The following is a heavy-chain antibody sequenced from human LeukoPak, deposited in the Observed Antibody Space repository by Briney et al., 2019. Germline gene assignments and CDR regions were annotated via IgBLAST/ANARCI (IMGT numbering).Heavy chain of an antibody. V-gene: IGHV1-2*04. J-gene: IGHJ4*02. Sequence: ASVKVSCKASGYTFTGYYMHWVRQAPGQGLEWMGWINPNSGGTNYAQKFQGWVTMTRDTSISTAYMELSRLRSDDTAMYYCARELRPYSSGWYFEFDYWGQGTLVTVSS. CDR1: GYTFTGYY. D-gene: IGHD6-19*01. CDR2: INPNSGGT. CDR3: ARELRPYSSGWYFEFDY.